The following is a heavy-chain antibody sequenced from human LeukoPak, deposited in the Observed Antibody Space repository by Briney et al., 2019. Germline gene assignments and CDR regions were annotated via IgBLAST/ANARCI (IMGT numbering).Heavy chain of an antibody. V-gene: IGHV4-59*11. D-gene: IGHD3-9*01. CDR3: ARDRCSSLNCYGGEVGSLDS. Sequence: SETLSLTCTVSGDSMHDHFWNWIRQPPGKGLEWIGHIYDNGYTHYNPSLERRVTMSVDTSTKQFSLRLTSVTAADTAVYYCARDRCSSLNCYGGEVGSLDSWGQGALVTVSS. CDR1: GDSMHDHF. J-gene: IGHJ4*02. CDR2: IYDNGYT.